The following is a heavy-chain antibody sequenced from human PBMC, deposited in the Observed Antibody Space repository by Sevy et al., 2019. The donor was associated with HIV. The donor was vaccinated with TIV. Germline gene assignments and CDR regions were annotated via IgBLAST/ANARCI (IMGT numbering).Heavy chain of an antibody. Sequence: GGSLRLSCAASGFTFSSYWMSWVRQAPGKGLEWVANIKQDGTEKYYVDSVKGRFSISRDNGKNSLYLQMNSLRVEDTAVYFCARGLTSAAGGTGLDDYWGLGTLVTVSS. J-gene: IGHJ4*02. CDR1: GFTFSSYW. CDR2: IKQDGTEK. CDR3: ARGLTSAAGGTGLDDY. V-gene: IGHV3-7*01. D-gene: IGHD6-13*01.